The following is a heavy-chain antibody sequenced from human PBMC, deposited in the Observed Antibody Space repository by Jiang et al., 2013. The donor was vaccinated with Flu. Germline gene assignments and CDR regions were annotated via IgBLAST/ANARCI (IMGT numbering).Heavy chain of an antibody. CDR2: INPSGGST. CDR3: AREGLLDTAMVLWFDP. D-gene: IGHD5-18*01. Sequence: GAEVKKPGASVKVSCKASGYTFTSYYMHWVRQAPGQGLEWMGIINPSGGSTSYAQKFQGRVTMTRDTSTSTVYMELSSLRSEDTAVYYCAREGLLDTAMVLWFDPWGQGTLVTVSS. V-gene: IGHV1-46*01. CDR1: GYTFTSYY. J-gene: IGHJ5*02.